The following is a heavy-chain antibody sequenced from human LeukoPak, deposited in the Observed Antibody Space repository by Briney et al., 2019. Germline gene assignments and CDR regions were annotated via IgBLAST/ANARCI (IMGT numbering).Heavy chain of an antibody. CDR2: THYSGST. Sequence: SETLSLTCTVSGGSISSYYWSWIRQPPGKGLEWIGCTHYSGSTKYNPSLKSRVTISVDTSKNQFSLKLISVTAADTALYYCARLPGSSHGYYFDYWGQGTLVTVSS. J-gene: IGHJ4*02. D-gene: IGHD5-18*01. CDR1: GGSISSYY. CDR3: ARLPGSSHGYYFDY. V-gene: IGHV4-59*01.